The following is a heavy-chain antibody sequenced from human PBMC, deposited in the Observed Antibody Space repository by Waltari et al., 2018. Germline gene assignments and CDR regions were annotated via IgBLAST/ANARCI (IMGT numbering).Heavy chain of an antibody. CDR1: GGSISSYY. D-gene: IGHD6-6*01. J-gene: IGHJ4*02. Sequence: QVQLQESGPGLVKPSETLSLTCTVSGGSISSYYWSWIRQPPGKGLEWIGYIYYSGSTNYNPSLKSRVTISVDTSKNQFSLKLSSVTAADTAVYYCAREARGIDYWGQGTLVTVSS. V-gene: IGHV4-59*01. CDR3: AREARGIDY. CDR2: IYYSGST.